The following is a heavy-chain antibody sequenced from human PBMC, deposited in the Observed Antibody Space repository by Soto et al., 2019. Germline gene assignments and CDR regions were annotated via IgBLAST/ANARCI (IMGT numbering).Heavy chain of an antibody. D-gene: IGHD3-9*01. CDR2: TYYRSKWYN. V-gene: IGHV6-1*01. CDR1: GDSVSSNSAA. J-gene: IGHJ2*01. Sequence: PSQTLSLTCAISGDSVSSNSAAWNWIRQSPSRGLEWLGRTYYRSKWYNDYAVSVKSRITINPDTSKYQFSLQLNSVTPEDTAVYYCARVSLFLFDGKHRDLNYILAQRSSDL. CDR3: ARVSLFLFDGKHRDLNYILAQRSSDL.